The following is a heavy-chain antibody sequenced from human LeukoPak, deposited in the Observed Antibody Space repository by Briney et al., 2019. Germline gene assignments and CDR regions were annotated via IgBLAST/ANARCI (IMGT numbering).Heavy chain of an antibody. J-gene: IGHJ4*02. CDR1: GGSTTYSY. Sequence: ASETLSLTCTVSGGSTTYSYWNWIRQPPGKGLEWIGYIDYSGSTNYNPSLKSRVTMSGGTSKNQFSLKLTSVTAADTAVYYCAGRVGYCSGGSCYELDYWGQGTLVTVSS. V-gene: IGHV4-59*08. D-gene: IGHD2-15*01. CDR3: AGRVGYCSGGSCYELDY. CDR2: IDYSGST.